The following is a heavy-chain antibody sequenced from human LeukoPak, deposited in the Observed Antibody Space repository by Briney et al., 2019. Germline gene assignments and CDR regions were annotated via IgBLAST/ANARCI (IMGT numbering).Heavy chain of an antibody. D-gene: IGHD4-17*01. CDR1: GDSISSYY. CDR3: ARHDYGATRDY. J-gene: IGHJ4*02. Sequence: SETLSLTCTVSGDSISSYYWSWIRQPPGKGLEWTGYIHYSGSTNYNPSLKSRVTISVDTSKMQFSLKLSSVTAADTAAYYCARHDYGATRDYWGQGTLVTVPS. V-gene: IGHV4-59*01. CDR2: IHYSGST.